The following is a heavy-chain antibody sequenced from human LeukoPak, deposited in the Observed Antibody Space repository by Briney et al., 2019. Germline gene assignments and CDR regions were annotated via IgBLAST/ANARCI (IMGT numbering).Heavy chain of an antibody. Sequence: SGTLSLTCAVSGGSISSSNWWSWVRQPPGKGLGWFGEIYHSGSTNYNPSLKSRVTISVDKSKNQFSLKLSSVTAADTAVYYCARDGGGRGYSYGYRYWGQGTLVTVAS. V-gene: IGHV4-4*02. J-gene: IGHJ4*02. CDR1: GGSISSSNW. CDR3: ARDGGGRGYSYGYRY. D-gene: IGHD5-18*01. CDR2: IYHSGST.